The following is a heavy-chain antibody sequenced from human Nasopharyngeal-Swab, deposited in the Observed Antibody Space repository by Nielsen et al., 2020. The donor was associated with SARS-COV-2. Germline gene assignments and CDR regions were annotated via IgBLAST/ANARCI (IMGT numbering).Heavy chain of an antibody. CDR3: VRVVETTGWYNWFDP. J-gene: IGHJ5*02. CDR2: MYYGGTT. D-gene: IGHD6-19*01. Sequence: SETLSLTCTVSGDSIRSSPYDWTWIRQSPGKGLEWIGTMYYGGTTYYSPSLKSRFTMSVDTSNNQFSLRLTSVTAADTAVYYCVRVVETTGWYNWFDPWGQGIPVTVSS. V-gene: IGHV4-39*07. CDR1: GDSIRSSPYD.